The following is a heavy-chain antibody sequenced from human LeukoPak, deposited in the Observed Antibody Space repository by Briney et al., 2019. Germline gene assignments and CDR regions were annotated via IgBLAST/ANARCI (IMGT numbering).Heavy chain of an antibody. V-gene: IGHV4-4*07. CDR3: ASGMRYYYGSGSYYYFDY. J-gene: IGHJ4*02. Sequence: PSETLSLTCTVSGGSISSYYWSWIRQPAGKGLEWIGRIYTSGSTNYNPSLKSRVTMSVDTSKNQFSLKLSSVTAADTAVYYCASGMRYYYGSGSYYYFDYWGQGTLVTVSS. CDR1: GGSISSYY. D-gene: IGHD3-10*01. CDR2: IYTSGST.